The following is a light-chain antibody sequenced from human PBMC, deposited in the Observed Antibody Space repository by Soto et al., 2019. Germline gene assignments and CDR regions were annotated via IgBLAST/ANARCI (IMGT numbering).Light chain of an antibody. CDR1: GSDIGGYNY. V-gene: IGLV2-14*01. Sequence: QSVLTQPASVSGSPGQSITISCTGTGSDIGGYNYVSWYQQHPGKAPKLMIYEVTNRPSGVSNRFSGSKSGNTASLTISGLQAEDEADYYCSSYASSSTLVFSGATKLTVL. CDR2: EVT. CDR3: SSYASSSTLV. J-gene: IGLJ2*01.